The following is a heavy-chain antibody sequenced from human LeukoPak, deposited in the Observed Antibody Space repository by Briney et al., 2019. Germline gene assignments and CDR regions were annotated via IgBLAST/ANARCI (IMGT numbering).Heavy chain of an antibody. D-gene: IGHD3-22*01. J-gene: IGHJ4*02. Sequence: GASVNVSCKASGYTFTSYGISWVRQAPGQGLEWMGWISAYNGNTNYAQKLQGRVTMTTDTSTSTAYMELRSLRSDDTAVYYCARDKEYYYDSSGYYHYWGQGTLVTVSS. CDR2: ISAYNGNT. V-gene: IGHV1-18*01. CDR1: GYTFTSYG. CDR3: ARDKEYYYDSSGYYHY.